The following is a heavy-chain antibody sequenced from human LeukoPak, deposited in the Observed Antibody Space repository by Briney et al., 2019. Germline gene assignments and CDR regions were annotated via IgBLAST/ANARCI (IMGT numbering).Heavy chain of an antibody. CDR3: ARDGGLYYYDSSGYYPFDY. D-gene: IGHD3-22*01. CDR2: ISAYNGNT. J-gene: IGHJ4*02. V-gene: IGHV1-18*01. CDR1: GYTFTSYG. Sequence: ASVKVSCKASGYTFTSYGISWVRQAPGQGLKWMGWISAYNGNTNYAQKLQGRVTMTTDTSTSTAYMELRSLRSDDTAVYYCARDGGLYYYDSSGYYPFDYWGQGTLVTVSS.